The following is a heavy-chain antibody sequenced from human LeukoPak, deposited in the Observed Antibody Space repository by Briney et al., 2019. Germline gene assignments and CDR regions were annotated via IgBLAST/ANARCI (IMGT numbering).Heavy chain of an antibody. CDR3: AGDFWSGYYFRD. V-gene: IGHV4-38-2*02. CDR2: IYHSGST. Sequence: SETLSLTCIVSNYSITIAYYWGWLRQPPGQGLEWIGNIYHSGSTYYNPSLKSRVTISVDTSKNQFSLKLSSVTAADTAVYYCAGDFWSGYYFRDWGQGTLVTVSS. J-gene: IGHJ4*02. D-gene: IGHD3-3*01. CDR1: NYSITIAYY.